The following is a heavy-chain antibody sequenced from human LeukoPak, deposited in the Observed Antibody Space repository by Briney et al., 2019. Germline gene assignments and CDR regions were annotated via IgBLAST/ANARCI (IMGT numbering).Heavy chain of an antibody. CDR3: ARGNDGGSAFDI. CDR2: ISYDGSNK. J-gene: IGHJ3*02. D-gene: IGHD1-1*01. Sequence: GGSLRLSCAASGFTFSSYAMHWVRQAPGKGLEWVAVISYDGSNKYYADSVKGRFTISRDYSKNTLYLQMNSLRAEDTAVYYCARGNDGGSAFDIWGQGTMVTVSS. CDR1: GFTFSSYA. V-gene: IGHV3-30*01.